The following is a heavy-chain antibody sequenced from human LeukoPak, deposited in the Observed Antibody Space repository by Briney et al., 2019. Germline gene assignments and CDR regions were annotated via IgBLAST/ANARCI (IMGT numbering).Heavy chain of an antibody. V-gene: IGHV3-23*01. Sequence: GGSLRLSCAASGFTFSSYAMSWVRQAPGKGLEWVSAISGSGGSTYYADSVKGQFTISRDNSKNTLYLQMNSLRAEDTAVYYCAKGDSSSWYRFHAFDIWGQGTMVTVSS. CDR3: AKGDSSSWYRFHAFDI. D-gene: IGHD6-13*01. J-gene: IGHJ3*02. CDR1: GFTFSSYA. CDR2: ISGSGGST.